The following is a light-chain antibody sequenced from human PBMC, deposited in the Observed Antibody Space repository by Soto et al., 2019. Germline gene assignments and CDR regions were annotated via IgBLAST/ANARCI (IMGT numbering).Light chain of an antibody. J-gene: IGLJ1*01. CDR1: SSDVGSYKL. V-gene: IGLV2-23*01. CDR3: CSYAGSSTYV. Sequence: QSALAQPAPVSGSPGQSITISCTGTSSDVGSYKLVSWYQQHPGKATKLTIYEGSKRPSGVSNRFSGSKSGNAASLTISGLQAEDEADYYCCSYAGSSTYVFGTGAKV. CDR2: EGS.